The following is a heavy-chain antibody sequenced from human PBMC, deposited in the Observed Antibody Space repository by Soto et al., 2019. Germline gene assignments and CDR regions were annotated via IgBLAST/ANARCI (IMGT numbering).Heavy chain of an antibody. CDR2: ITSRSTYI. Sequence: EVQLVESGGGLVKPGGSLKLSCVASGFTISDYTMTWVRQAPGKGLEWVSSITSRSTYIYFTDSLKGRFTISRDNVKNSLYLQMNSLRGEDTAVYYCARQGHMDVWGQGTTVTVSS. CDR3: ARQGHMDV. CDR1: GFTISDYT. J-gene: IGHJ6*02. V-gene: IGHV3-21*02.